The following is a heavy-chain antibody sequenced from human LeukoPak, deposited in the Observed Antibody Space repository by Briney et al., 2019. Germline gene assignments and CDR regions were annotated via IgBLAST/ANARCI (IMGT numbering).Heavy chain of an antibody. CDR2: FDPEDGET. V-gene: IGHV1-24*01. J-gene: IGHJ6*03. D-gene: IGHD1-1*01. CDR3: ATGTTHYYYYMDV. CDR1: GYTFTELS. Sequence: ASVKVSCKVSGYTFTELSIHWVRQAPGKGLEWMGGFDPEDGETIYSQRFQGRLTMTEDTSADTAYMELSSLRSEDTAVYYCATGTTHYYYYMDVWGKGTTVTVSS.